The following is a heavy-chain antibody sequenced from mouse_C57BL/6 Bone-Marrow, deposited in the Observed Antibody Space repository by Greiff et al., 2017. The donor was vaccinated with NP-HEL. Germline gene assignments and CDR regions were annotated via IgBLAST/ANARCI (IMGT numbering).Heavy chain of an antibody. J-gene: IGHJ4*01. CDR3: ATNLHYYGSPDARDY. CDR1: GYTFTSYW. CDR2: INPSSGGT. Sequence: QVQLQQPGTELVKPGASVKLSCKASGYTFTSYWMHWVKQRPGQGLEWIGDINPSSGGTNYIEKFKSKATLTVDKSSSTAYMQLSSLTSEDSAVYDCATNLHYYGSPDARDYGGRGNAVTVTA. V-gene: IGHV1-53*01. D-gene: IGHD1-1*01.